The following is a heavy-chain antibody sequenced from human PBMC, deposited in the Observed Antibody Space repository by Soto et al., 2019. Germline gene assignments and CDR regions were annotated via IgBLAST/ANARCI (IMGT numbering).Heavy chain of an antibody. CDR2: INPNSGGT. V-gene: IGHV1-2*02. J-gene: IGHJ4*02. CDR3: ARGTMITFGGVIGNGYDY. CDR1: GYTFTGYY. D-gene: IGHD3-16*02. Sequence: ASVKVSCKASGYTFTGYYMHWVRQAPGQGLEWMGWINPNSGGTNYAQKYQGRVTMTRDTSISTAYMELSRFRSDDTAVYYCARGTMITFGGVIGNGYDYWGQGTLVTVPQ.